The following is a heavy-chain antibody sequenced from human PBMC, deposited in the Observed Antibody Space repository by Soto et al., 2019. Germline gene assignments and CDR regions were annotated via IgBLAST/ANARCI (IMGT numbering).Heavy chain of an antibody. D-gene: IGHD4-17*01. CDR2: IYYSGST. J-gene: IGHJ6*02. CDR3: ARDADYGGTRGGMDL. Sequence: QVRLEESGPGLVKPSETLSLICSVSGGSVNNANYFWNWIRHHPENGLEWIGYIYYSGSTRYNPSFKTRATLSIDTSKNQFSLRVNSVTVADTAVYFCARDADYGGTRGGMDLWGRGTTVTVSS. V-gene: IGHV4-31*03. CDR1: GGSVNNANYF.